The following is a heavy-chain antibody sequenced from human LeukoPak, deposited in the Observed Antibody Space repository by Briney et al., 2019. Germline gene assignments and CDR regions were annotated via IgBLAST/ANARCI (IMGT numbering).Heavy chain of an antibody. Sequence: SETLSLTCTVSGGSISSYYWGWIRQPPGKGLEWIGSIYYSGSTYYNPSLKSRVTISVDTSKNQFSLKLSSVTAADTAVYYCARFLKVVVVAATPSLIDYWGQGTLVTVSS. V-gene: IGHV4-39*07. D-gene: IGHD2-15*01. CDR3: ARFLKVVVVAATPSLIDY. CDR1: GGSISSYY. CDR2: IYYSGST. J-gene: IGHJ4*02.